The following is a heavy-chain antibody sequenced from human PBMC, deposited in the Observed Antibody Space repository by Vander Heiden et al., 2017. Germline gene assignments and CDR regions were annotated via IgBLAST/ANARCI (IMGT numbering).Heavy chain of an antibody. CDR2: IYWDDDK. Sequence: QITLKESGPTLVKPTQTHTLTCTFSGFSLSTSGVGVGWIRQPPGKALEWLALIYWDDDKRYSPSLKSRRTITKDTSKNQVVLTMTNMDPVDTATYYCAHTQGSVGDCSGGSCYFDYWGQGTLVTVSS. D-gene: IGHD2-15*01. CDR1: GFSLSTSGVG. CDR3: AHTQGSVGDCSGGSCYFDY. J-gene: IGHJ4*02. V-gene: IGHV2-5*02.